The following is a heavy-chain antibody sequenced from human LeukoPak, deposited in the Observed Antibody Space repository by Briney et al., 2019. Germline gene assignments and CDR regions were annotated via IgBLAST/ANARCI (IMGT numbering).Heavy chain of an antibody. CDR2: IIPIFGTA. J-gene: IGHJ5*02. D-gene: IGHD6-13*01. CDR3: ARARGDYSSIWYDHWFDP. CDR1: GGTFSSYA. V-gene: IGHV1-69*05. Sequence: ASVKVSCKASGGTFSSYAISWVRQAPGQGLEWMGRIIPIFGTANYAQKFQGRVTITTDESTSTAYMELSSLRSEDTAVYYCARARGDYSSIWYDHWFDPWGQGTLVTVSS.